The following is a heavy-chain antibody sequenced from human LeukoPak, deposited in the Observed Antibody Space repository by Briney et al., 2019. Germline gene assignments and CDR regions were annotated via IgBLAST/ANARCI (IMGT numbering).Heavy chain of an antibody. CDR2: ISVSGDTT. CDR1: GFPFSTYA. J-gene: IGHJ4*02. CDR3: AKDRRVTMM. D-gene: IGHD3-22*01. V-gene: IGHV3-23*01. Sequence: QPGGSLSLSCAASGFPFSTYAMSWVRQAPGKGLEWVSGISVSGDTTHYADPVKGRFTISRDNSKTTLFLQMNSLRGDDTAIYYCAKDRRVTMMGGQGTLVTVSS.